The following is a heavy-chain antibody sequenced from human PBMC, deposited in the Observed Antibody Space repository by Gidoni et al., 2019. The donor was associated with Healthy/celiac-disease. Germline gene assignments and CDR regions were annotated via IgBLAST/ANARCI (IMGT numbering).Heavy chain of an antibody. Sequence: QVQLVQSGAEVKKPGASVQVSCKASGYPFTSYDINWVRQATGQGLEWMGWMNPNSGNTGYAQKFQGRVTMTRNTSISTAYMELSSLRSEDTAVYYCARVKAPRTYYDILTGYYTRYYYYGMDVWGQGTTVTVSS. CDR2: MNPNSGNT. D-gene: IGHD3-9*01. CDR3: ARVKAPRTYYDILTGYYTRYYYYGMDV. V-gene: IGHV1-8*01. J-gene: IGHJ6*02. CDR1: GYPFTSYD.